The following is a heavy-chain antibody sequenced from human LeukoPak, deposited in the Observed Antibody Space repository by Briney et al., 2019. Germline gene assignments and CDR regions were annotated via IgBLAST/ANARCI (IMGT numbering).Heavy chain of an antibody. CDR2: IIPIFGKT. V-gene: IGHV1-69*05. Sequence: SVKVSCKASGVTFSSYGITWVRQAPGQGLEWMGGIIPIFGKTNYAQKFQGRVTMTRDMSTSTVYMELSSLRSEDTAVYYCVSSPGMFFDYWGQGTLVTVSS. D-gene: IGHD3-10*02. CDR3: VSSPGMFFDY. J-gene: IGHJ4*02. CDR1: GVTFSSYG.